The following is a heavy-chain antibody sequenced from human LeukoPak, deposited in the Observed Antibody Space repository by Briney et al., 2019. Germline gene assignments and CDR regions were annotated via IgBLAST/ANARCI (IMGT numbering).Heavy chain of an antibody. J-gene: IGHJ3*02. D-gene: IGHD2-21*01. CDR3: ATGPYSAFEM. Sequence: PGGSLRLSCAASGFTFSDFWMHWVRQAPGGGLVWVSRVKGDEISTPHADSVKGRFTISRDNAKNTLYLQMNSLRADDTALYYCATGPYSAFEMWGQGTMATVSS. V-gene: IGHV3-74*01. CDR2: VKGDEIST. CDR1: GFTFSDFW.